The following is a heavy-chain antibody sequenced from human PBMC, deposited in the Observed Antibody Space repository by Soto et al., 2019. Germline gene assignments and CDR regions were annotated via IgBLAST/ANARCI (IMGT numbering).Heavy chain of an antibody. V-gene: IGHV4-34*01. CDR2: INYRGSS. CDR3: VRGQPHRITIFEVVIRSYDYGMDV. Sequence: QVQLQQWGAGLLKPSETLSLTCAVYGGSFTGYYWTWIRQTPGKGLEWIGEINYRGSSYYNPSLESRISMAVDTSKNQFSLKLRSVTAAGTAVYFCVRGQPHRITIFEVVIRSYDYGMDVWGQGTTVTVSS. CDR1: GGSFTGYY. D-gene: IGHD3-3*02. J-gene: IGHJ6*02.